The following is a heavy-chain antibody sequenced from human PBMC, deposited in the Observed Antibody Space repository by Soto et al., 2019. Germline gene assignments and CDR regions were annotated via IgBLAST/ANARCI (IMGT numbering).Heavy chain of an antibody. Sequence: GGSLRLSCAASGFTFSSYGMHWVRQAPGNVLDWLAVISYDGSNKYYADSMKGRFTISRDNSKNTLYLQMNSLRAEDTAVYYCAKDRKADYYGSGMDVWGQGTTVTVSS. CDR3: AKDRKADYYGSGMDV. V-gene: IGHV3-30*18. D-gene: IGHD3-10*01. CDR1: GFTFSSYG. J-gene: IGHJ6*02. CDR2: ISYDGSNK.